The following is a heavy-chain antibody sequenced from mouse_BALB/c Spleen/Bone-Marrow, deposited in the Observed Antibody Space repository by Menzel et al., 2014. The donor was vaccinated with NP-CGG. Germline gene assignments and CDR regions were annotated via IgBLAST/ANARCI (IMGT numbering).Heavy chain of an antibody. CDR1: GFNNKDTY. CDR3: ASYYYGSSGFAY. CDR2: IDPANGNT. Sequence: EGQVVEAGAELVKPGASGKLFCTASGFNNKDTYMPWVKQRPEQGLEGIGRIDPANGNTKYDPKFQGKATITADTSSNTAYLQLSSLTSEDTAVYYCASYYYGSSGFAYWGQGTLVTVSA. D-gene: IGHD1-1*01. J-gene: IGHJ3*01. V-gene: IGHV14-3*02.